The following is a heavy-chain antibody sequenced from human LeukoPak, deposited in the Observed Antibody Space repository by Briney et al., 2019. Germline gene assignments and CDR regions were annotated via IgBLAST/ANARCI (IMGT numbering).Heavy chain of an antibody. D-gene: IGHD3-22*01. CDR2: MSPNSGDT. CDR1: GYTFTSYD. CDR3: ARDSGAYYYDSSGDFDY. Sequence: ASVKVSCKASGYTFTSYDFNWVRQATGQRPEWMGWMSPNSGDTGYAQKFQDRVTMTRNTSISTAYMELSSLRSDDTAVYYCARDSGAYYYDSSGDFDYWGQGTLVTVSS. J-gene: IGHJ4*02. V-gene: IGHV1-8*01.